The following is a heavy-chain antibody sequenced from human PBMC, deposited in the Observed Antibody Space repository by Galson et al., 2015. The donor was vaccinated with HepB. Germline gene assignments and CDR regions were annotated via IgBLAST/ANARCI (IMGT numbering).Heavy chain of an antibody. J-gene: IGHJ3*02. Sequence: SVKVSCKASGYTFTSYGISWVRQAPGQGLEWMGWISAYNGNTNYAQKLQGRVTMTTDTSTSTAYMELRSLRSDDTAVYYCARDFPYYYGSGSDDAFDIWGQGTMVTVSS. CDR3: ARDFPYYYGSGSDDAFDI. D-gene: IGHD3-10*01. V-gene: IGHV1-18*01. CDR2: ISAYNGNT. CDR1: GYTFTSYG.